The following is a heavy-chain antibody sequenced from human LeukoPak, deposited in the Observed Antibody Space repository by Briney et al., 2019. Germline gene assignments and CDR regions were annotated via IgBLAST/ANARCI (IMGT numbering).Heavy chain of an antibody. CDR2: IYHSGST. CDR1: GYSISSGYY. J-gene: IGHJ6*03. Sequence: PSETLSLTCTVSGYSISSGYYWGWIRQPPGKGLEWIGSIYHSGSTYYNPSLKSRVTISVDTPKNQFSLKLSSVTAADTAVYYCARAVVKESTVYYYMDVWGKGTTVTVSS. V-gene: IGHV4-38-2*02. CDR3: ARAVVKESTVYYYMDV.